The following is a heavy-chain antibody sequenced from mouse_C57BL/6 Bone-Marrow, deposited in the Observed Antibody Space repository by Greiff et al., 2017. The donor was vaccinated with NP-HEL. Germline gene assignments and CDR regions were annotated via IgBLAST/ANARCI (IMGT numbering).Heavy chain of an antibody. D-gene: IGHD1-1*01. Sequence: EVKLVESGAELVKPGASVKLSCTASGFNIKDYYMHWVKQRTEQGLEWLGRIDPEDGETKYAPKFQGKAHITADTSSNTAYLQLSSLTSEDTAVYYCARLYYGSRGYWYFDVWGTGTTVTVSS. V-gene: IGHV14-2*01. CDR3: ARLYYGSRGYWYFDV. CDR2: IDPEDGET. CDR1: GFNIKDYY. J-gene: IGHJ1*03.